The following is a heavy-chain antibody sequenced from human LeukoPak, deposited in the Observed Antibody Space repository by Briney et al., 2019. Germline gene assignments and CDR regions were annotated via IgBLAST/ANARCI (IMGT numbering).Heavy chain of an antibody. Sequence: PGGSLRLXCGASGFTFSSYAMSWVRQAPGKGLEWVSAISGSGGSTYYADSVKGRFTISRDNSKNTLYLQMNSLRAEDTAVYYCAKDPSRVVPAARLDYWGQGTLVTVSS. CDR1: GFTFSSYA. D-gene: IGHD2-2*01. CDR2: ISGSGGST. J-gene: IGHJ4*02. V-gene: IGHV3-23*01. CDR3: AKDPSRVVPAARLDY.